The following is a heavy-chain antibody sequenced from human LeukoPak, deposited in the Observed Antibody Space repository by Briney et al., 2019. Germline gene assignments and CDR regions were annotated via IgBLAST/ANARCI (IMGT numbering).Heavy chain of an antibody. CDR1: GYTFTGYY. Sequence: GASVKVSCKASGYTFTGYYMHWVRQAPGQGLEWMGIINPSGGSTSYAQKFQGRATMTRDTSTSTVYMELSSLRSEDTAVYYCARDGDYKNRDYYYYYMDVWGKGTTVTVSS. CDR2: INPSGGST. J-gene: IGHJ6*03. D-gene: IGHD4-17*01. CDR3: ARDGDYKNRDYYYYYMDV. V-gene: IGHV1-46*01.